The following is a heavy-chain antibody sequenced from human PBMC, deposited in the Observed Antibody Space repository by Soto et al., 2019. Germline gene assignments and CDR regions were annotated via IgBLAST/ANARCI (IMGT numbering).Heavy chain of an antibody. V-gene: IGHV3-33*01. CDR2: TWNDGNNK. CDR3: VSDLGDYKFDY. Sequence: QVQLVESGGGVVQPGGSLRLSCAAPGFTFSAYSMHWVRQAPGKGLEWVAVTWNDGNNKYYGDSVKGRFTISSDNSKNTLYLQMSSLRTDDTAFYYCVSDLGDYKFDYWGRGTLVTVSS. J-gene: IGHJ4*02. CDR1: GFTFSAYS. D-gene: IGHD4-17*01.